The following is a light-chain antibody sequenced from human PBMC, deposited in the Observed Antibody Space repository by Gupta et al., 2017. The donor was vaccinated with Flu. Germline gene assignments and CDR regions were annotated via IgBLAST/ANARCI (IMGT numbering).Light chain of an antibody. J-gene: IGLJ2*01. Sequence: QSVLTQPPSVSGAPGQRVPISFTGSSSNIGAGYDVHWYQQLPGTAPKLLIYGNSNRPSGVPDRFSGSKSGTSASLAITGLQAEDEADYYCQSYDSSLSGSVFGGGTKLTVL. CDR1: SSNIGAGYD. V-gene: IGLV1-40*01. CDR3: QSYDSSLSGSV. CDR2: GNS.